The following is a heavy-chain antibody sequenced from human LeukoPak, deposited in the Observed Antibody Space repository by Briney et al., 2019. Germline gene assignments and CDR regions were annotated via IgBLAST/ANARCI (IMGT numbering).Heavy chain of an antibody. V-gene: IGHV4-34*01. Sequence: SETLSLTCAVYGGSFSGYYRSWIRQPPGKGLEWIGEINHSGSTNYNPSLKSRVTISVDTSKNQFSLKLSSVSAADTAVYYCARVTTQPYYYYYGMDVWGQGTTVTVSS. CDR1: GGSFSGYY. D-gene: IGHD1-14*01. CDR2: INHSGST. J-gene: IGHJ6*02. CDR3: ARVTTQPYYYYYGMDV.